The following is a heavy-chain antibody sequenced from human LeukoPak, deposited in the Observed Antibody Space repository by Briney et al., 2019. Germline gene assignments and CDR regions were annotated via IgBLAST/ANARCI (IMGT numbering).Heavy chain of an antibody. CDR3: ARGRGYADY. Sequence: GGSLRLSCATSGFTFSSYAMTWVRQAPGKGLEWVSSISDSGGRTYYADSVKGRCTISRDNSKNTLYLQMSSLRAEDTAVYYCARGRGYADYWGQGTLVTVSS. CDR2: ISDSGGRT. CDR1: GFTFSSYA. D-gene: IGHD3-22*01. V-gene: IGHV3-23*01. J-gene: IGHJ4*02.